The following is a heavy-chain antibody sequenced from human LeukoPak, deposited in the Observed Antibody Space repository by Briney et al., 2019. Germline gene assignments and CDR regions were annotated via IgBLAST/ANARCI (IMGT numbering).Heavy chain of an antibody. CDR3: ARAIVGATMRFYYMDV. CDR1: GYTFNNYA. D-gene: IGHD1-26*01. J-gene: IGHJ6*03. V-gene: IGHV1-18*01. Sequence: ASVKVSCKASGYTFNNYAISWVRQAPGQGLEWMGWISAYNGNTNYAQKLQGRVTMTTDTSTSTAYMELRSLRSDDTAVYYCARAIVGATMRFYYMDVWGKGTTVTVSS. CDR2: ISAYNGNT.